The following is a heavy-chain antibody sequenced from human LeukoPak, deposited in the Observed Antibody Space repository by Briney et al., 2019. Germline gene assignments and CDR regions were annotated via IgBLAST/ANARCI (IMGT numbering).Heavy chain of an antibody. CDR1: GGSISSSGYY. J-gene: IGHJ2*01. D-gene: IGHD4-17*01. Sequence: PSATLSLTCTVSGGSISSSGYYWGWIRQPPGKGLEWIGSIYYSGSTYYNPSLKSRVTISVDTSKNQFALKLSSGTAADTAGYYCTRLNDYAWYFDVWGRGTLVTVSS. CDR3: TRLNDYAWYFDV. V-gene: IGHV4-39*01. CDR2: IYYSGST.